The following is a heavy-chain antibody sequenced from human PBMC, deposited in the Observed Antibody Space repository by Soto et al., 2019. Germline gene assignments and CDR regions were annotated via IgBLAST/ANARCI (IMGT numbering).Heavy chain of an antibody. J-gene: IGHJ4*02. Sequence: ASVKVSCKASGYIFSSYGISWVRQAPGQGLECMGWVSAYNGNTNYPQKLQGRVTMTTDTSTSTAYMELRSLRSDDTVMYYCAINHVVRGSYYDYCAQGTLVTVSS. CDR3: AINHVVRGSYYDY. D-gene: IGHD1-26*01. CDR1: GYIFSSYG. CDR2: VSAYNGNT. V-gene: IGHV1-18*01.